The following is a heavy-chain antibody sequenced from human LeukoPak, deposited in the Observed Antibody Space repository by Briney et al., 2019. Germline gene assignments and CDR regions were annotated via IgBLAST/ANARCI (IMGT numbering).Heavy chain of an antibody. J-gene: IGHJ6*03. CDR1: GGSFSGYY. V-gene: IGHV4-34*01. Sequence: SETPSLTCAVCGGSFSGYYWSWVRQPPGKGLEWIGEINHSGSTDYNPSLKSRVTISVDTSKNQFSLKLSSVTAADTAVYYCARLGGYSYGHYYYYMDVWGKGTTVTISS. CDR2: INHSGST. CDR3: ARLGGYSYGHYYYYMDV. D-gene: IGHD5-18*01.